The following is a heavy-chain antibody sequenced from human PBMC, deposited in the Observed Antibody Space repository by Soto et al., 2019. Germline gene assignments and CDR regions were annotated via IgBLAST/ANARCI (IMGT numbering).Heavy chain of an antibody. J-gene: IGHJ3*02. Sequence: EVQLVESGGGLVQPGGSLRLSCAASGFTVSSNYMSWVRQAPGKGLEWVSVIYSGGSTYYADSVKGRFTISRDNSKNTLYLQMNSLRAEDTAVYYCASGEGFGELESLAFDIWGQGTMVTVSS. CDR3: ASGEGFGELESLAFDI. CDR1: GFTVSSNY. CDR2: IYSGGST. D-gene: IGHD3-10*01. V-gene: IGHV3-66*01.